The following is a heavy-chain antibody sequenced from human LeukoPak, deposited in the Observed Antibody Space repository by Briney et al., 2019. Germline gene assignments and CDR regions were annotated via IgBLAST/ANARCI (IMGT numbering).Heavy chain of an antibody. CDR2: IKSKTDGGTT. J-gene: IGHJ4*02. Sequence: GGSLRLSCAASGFTFSNAWMSWVRQAPGKGLEWVGRIKSKTDGGTTDYAAPVKGRFTISRDDSKNTLYLQMNSLKTEDTAVYYCTTEQSTKYYYDSSGYWLDAFDIWGQGTLVTVSS. CDR1: GFTFSNAW. D-gene: IGHD3-22*01. CDR3: TTEQSTKYYYDSSGYWLDAFDI. V-gene: IGHV3-15*01.